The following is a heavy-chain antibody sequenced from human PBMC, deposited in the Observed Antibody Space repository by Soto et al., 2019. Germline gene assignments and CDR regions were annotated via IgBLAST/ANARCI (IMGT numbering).Heavy chain of an antibody. D-gene: IGHD4-17*01. V-gene: IGHV4-30-2*01. CDR2: IYHSAST. CDR3: PSGLVTTLHY. Sequence: QLQLQESGSGLVKPSQTLSLTCAVSGGSISSGGYFWSWIRQPPGKGLECIGYIYHSASTYYNPSLKRRLTLSVDRSNNQFSLKLSSVTAADTAVYYSPSGLVTTLHYWGQGTLVTVSS. J-gene: IGHJ4*02. CDR1: GGSISSGGYF.